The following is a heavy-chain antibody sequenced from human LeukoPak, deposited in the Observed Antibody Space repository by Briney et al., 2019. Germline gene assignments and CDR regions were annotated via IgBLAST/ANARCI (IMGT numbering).Heavy chain of an antibody. CDR2: VYYRGST. V-gene: IGHV4-39*07. D-gene: IGHD3-10*01. CDR3: ARAGRITMVRGVINAFDI. CDR1: GGSISSSHSY. Sequence: SETLSLTCSVSGGSISSSHSYWGWIRQSPGKGLEWIGSVYYRGSTYYNPSLKTRVTISLDTSKNQFSLKLNSVTAADTAMYYCARAGRITMVRGVINAFDIWGQGTMVTVSS. J-gene: IGHJ3*02.